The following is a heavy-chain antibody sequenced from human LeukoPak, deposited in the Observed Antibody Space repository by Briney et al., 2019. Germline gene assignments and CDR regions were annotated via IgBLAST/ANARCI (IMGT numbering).Heavy chain of an antibody. Sequence: GGSLRLSCAASGFTFSSYSMNWVRQAPGKGLEWVSSISSSSSYIYYADSVKGRFTIPRDNAKNSLYLQMNSLRAEDTAVYYCARAIFGGDYYYMDVWGKGTTVTVSS. CDR3: ARAIFGGDYYYMDV. D-gene: IGHD3-3*01. V-gene: IGHV3-21*01. CDR2: ISSSSSYI. J-gene: IGHJ6*03. CDR1: GFTFSSYS.